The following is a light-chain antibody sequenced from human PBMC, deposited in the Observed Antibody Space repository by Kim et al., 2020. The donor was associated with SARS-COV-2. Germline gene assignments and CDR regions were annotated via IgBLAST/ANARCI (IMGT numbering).Light chain of an antibody. V-gene: IGLV3-1*01. Sequence: SYELTQPPSVSVSPGQTASITCSGDKLGDKYACWYQQKPGQSPVLVLYQDSKRPSGIPERFSGSNSGNTATLTISGTQAMDEADYYCQAWDSSIHVVFGGGTLLTVL. CDR1: KLGDKY. CDR2: QDS. CDR3: QAWDSSIHVV. J-gene: IGLJ2*01.